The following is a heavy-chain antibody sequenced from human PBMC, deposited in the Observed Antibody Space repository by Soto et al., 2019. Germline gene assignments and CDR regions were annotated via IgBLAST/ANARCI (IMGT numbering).Heavy chain of an antibody. J-gene: IGHJ6*02. D-gene: IGHD3-16*01. CDR1: GFTFSSYA. CDR2: ISGSGGST. CDR3: ARGTRDYYYYYGMDV. Sequence: GGSLRLSCAASGFTFSSYAMSWVRQAPGKGLEWVSAISGSGGSTYYADSVKGRFTISRDNSKNTLYLQMNSLKASDTAMYYCARGTRDYYYYYGMDVWGQGTTVTVSS. V-gene: IGHV3-23*01.